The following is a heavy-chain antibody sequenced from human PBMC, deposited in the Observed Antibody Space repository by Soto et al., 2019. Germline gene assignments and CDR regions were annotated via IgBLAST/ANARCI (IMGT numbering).Heavy chain of an antibody. J-gene: IGHJ6*02. CDR1: GFTFSSYG. V-gene: IGHV3-30*03. Sequence: PGGSLRLSCAASGFTFSSYGMHWVRQAPGKGLEWVAVISYDGSNKYYADSVKGRFTISRDNSKNTLYLQMNSLRAEDTAVYYCAIDQAWVLMFHDYGMDVWGQGTTVTVAS. CDR3: AIDQAWVLMFHDYGMDV. D-gene: IGHD3-10*02. CDR2: ISYDGSNK.